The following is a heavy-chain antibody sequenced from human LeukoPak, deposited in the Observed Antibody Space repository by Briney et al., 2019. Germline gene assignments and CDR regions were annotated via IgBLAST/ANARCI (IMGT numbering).Heavy chain of an antibody. V-gene: IGHV3-7*01. CDR2: IKQDGSEK. CDR1: GLTFSNYG. CDR3: ARDSMDV. Sequence: QTGGSLRLSCAASGLTFSNYGMLWVRQAPGKGLEWVANIKQDGSEKYYVDSVKGRFTISRDNAKNSLYLQMNSLRAKDTAVYYCARDSMDVWGKGTTVTVSS. J-gene: IGHJ6*04.